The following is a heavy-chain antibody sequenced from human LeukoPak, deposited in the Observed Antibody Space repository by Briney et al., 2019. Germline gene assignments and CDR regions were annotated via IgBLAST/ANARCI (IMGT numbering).Heavy chain of an antibody. Sequence: TGGSLRLSCAASGFTFSNYWMTWVRQAPGKGLEWVAVISYDGSNKYYADSVKGRFTISRDNSKNTLYLQMNSLRAEDTAVYYCARGTFHSRLLRFLEWSGPFDYWGQGTLVTVSS. CDR2: ISYDGSNK. CDR1: GFTFSNYW. J-gene: IGHJ4*02. D-gene: IGHD3-3*01. V-gene: IGHV3-30-3*01. CDR3: ARGTFHSRLLRFLEWSGPFDY.